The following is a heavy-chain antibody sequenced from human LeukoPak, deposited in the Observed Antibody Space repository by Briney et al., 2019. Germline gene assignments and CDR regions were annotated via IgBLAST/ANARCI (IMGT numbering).Heavy chain of an antibody. Sequence: ASVKVSCKASGYTFTSYAMHWVRQAPGQRLEWMGWINAGNGNTKYSQKFQGRVTITRDTSASTAYMELSSLRSEDTAVYYCARGHSAMIFGVAPYYYYGMDVWGQGTTVTVSS. D-gene: IGHD3/OR15-3a*01. CDR3: ARGHSAMIFGVAPYYYYGMDV. V-gene: IGHV1-3*01. CDR2: INAGNGNT. J-gene: IGHJ6*02. CDR1: GYTFTSYA.